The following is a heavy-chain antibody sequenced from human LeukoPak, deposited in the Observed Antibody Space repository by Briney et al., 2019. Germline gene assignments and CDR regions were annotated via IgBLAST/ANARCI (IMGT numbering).Heavy chain of an antibody. J-gene: IGHJ4*02. CDR3: AKAPYGEGLYYFDY. Sequence: GGSLRLSCAASGFTFSSYDMHWVRQATGKGLEWVSAIGTAGDTYYPGSVKGRFTISRDNSKNTLYLQMNSLRAVDTAVYYCAKAPYGEGLYYFDYWGQGTLVTVSS. CDR1: GFTFSSYD. V-gene: IGHV3-13*01. CDR2: IGTAGDT. D-gene: IGHD4-17*01.